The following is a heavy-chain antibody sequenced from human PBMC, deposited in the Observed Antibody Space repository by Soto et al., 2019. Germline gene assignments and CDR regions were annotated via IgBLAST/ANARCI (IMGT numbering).Heavy chain of an antibody. CDR2: VIPIFGTP. CDR1: GGTFSTYA. Sequence: QVQLVQSGAEVKKPGSSVKVSCKAPGGTFSTYAISWVRQAPGQGLEWMGGVIPIFGTPKYAQKFQGRVTITADESTSTGYMELSSLRSEDTALYYCARSQGGSSSLDIYYYYYYGMDVWGQGTTVTVSS. CDR3: ARSQGGSSSLDIYYYYYYGMDV. J-gene: IGHJ6*02. V-gene: IGHV1-69*01. D-gene: IGHD2-15*01.